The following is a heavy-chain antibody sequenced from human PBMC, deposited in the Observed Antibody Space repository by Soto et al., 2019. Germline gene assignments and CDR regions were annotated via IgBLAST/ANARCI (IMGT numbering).Heavy chain of an antibody. CDR1: RFTFSSYA. D-gene: IGHD3-10*01. CDR2: IKSRTDGGTT. V-gene: IGHV3-15*01. CDR3: PKDMRLWFGQLLNY. J-gene: IGHJ4*02. Sequence: PGGSLRLSCAVSRFTFSSYAMSWVRQAPGKGLEWVGHIKSRTDGGTTAYPTPVNGRFTISRDDSKNTLYLQMNSLKSEDTAVYSCPKDMRLWFGQLLNYWGRGTLVTVSS.